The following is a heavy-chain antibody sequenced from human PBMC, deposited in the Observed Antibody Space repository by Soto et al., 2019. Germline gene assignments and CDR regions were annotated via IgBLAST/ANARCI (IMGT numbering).Heavy chain of an antibody. CDR3: ARAGYGEHFDY. J-gene: IGHJ4*02. CDR2: ISYDGSNK. D-gene: IGHD4-17*01. V-gene: IGHV3-30*19. Sequence: QVQLVESGGGVVQPGRSLSLSCAASGFTFSSYGIHWVRQAPGKGLEWVAVISYDGSNKYYADSVKGRFTISRDNSKNTLYLQMNSLRAEDTAVYYCARAGYGEHFDYWGQGTLVTVSS. CDR1: GFTFSSYG.